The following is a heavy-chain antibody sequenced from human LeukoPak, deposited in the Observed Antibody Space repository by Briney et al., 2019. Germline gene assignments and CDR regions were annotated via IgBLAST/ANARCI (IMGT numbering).Heavy chain of an antibody. CDR3: ARGLSTGREDYFDF. V-gene: IGHV4-61*03. J-gene: IGHJ4*02. CDR1: GASVSDGSYY. Sequence: SETLSLTCSVSGASVSDGSYYWSWIRQPPGKGLEWIGFLYYSGRTNYSPSLSGRVSTSIDTSKNHFSLNLTSVTAADTAVYYRARGLSTGREDYFDFWGQGTLVSVSS. CDR2: LYYSGRT. D-gene: IGHD1-1*01.